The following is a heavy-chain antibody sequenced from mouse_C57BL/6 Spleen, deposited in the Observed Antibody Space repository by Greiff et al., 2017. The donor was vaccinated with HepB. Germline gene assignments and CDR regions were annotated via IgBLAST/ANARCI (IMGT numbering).Heavy chain of an antibody. J-gene: IGHJ1*03. D-gene: IGHD2-5*01. CDR1: GYTFTGYW. CDR3: ARPGYSNLYWYFDV. V-gene: IGHV1-9*01. Sequence: VQLQQSGAELMKPGASVKLSCKATGYTFTGYWIEWVKQRPGHGLEWIGEILPGSGITNYNEKFKGKATFTADTSSNTAYMQLSSLTTEDSAIYYCARPGYSNLYWYFDVWGTGTTVTVSS. CDR2: ILPGSGIT.